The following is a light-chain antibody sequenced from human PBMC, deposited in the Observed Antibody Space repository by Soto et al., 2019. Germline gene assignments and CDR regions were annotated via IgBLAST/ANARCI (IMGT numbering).Light chain of an antibody. J-gene: IGKJ4*01. CDR1: QSVSSY. V-gene: IGKV3-11*01. CDR3: QQHINWPLT. Sequence: EIVLTQSPATLSLSPGERATLSCRASQSVSSYLAWYQQKPGQAPRLLIYDASNRATGIPARFSGSGSGTDFTLTISSLEPEDFALYDCQQHINWPLTFGGGTKVDIK. CDR2: DAS.